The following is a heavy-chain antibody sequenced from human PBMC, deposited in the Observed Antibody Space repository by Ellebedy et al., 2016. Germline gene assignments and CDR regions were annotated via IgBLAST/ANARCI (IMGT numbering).Heavy chain of an antibody. CDR3: ARDKPAVYGDYMIYYYYYGMDV. CDR2: IWYDGSNK. V-gene: IGHV3-33*08. D-gene: IGHD4-17*01. CDR1: GFTFSSYG. Sequence: GGSLRLPCAASGFTFSSYGMHWVRQAPGKGLEWVAVIWYDGSNKSYADSVKGRFSISRDNSKNTLYLQMNSLRAEDTAVYYCARDKPAVYGDYMIYYYYYGMDVWGQGTTVTGSS. J-gene: IGHJ6*02.